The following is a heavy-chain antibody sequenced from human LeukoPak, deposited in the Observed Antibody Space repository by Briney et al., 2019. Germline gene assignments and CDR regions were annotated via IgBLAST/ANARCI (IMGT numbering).Heavy chain of an antibody. J-gene: IGHJ4*02. D-gene: IGHD5-18*01. CDR2: ISGSGGST. CDR1: GFTFSGYA. V-gene: IGHV3-23*01. Sequence: PGGSLRLSCAASGFTFSGYAMSWVRQAPGKGLEWVSAISGSGGSTYYADSVKGRFTISRDNSKNTLYLQMNSLRAEDTAVYYCAKARRGYSYGSYYFDYWGQGTLVTVSS. CDR3: AKARRGYSYGSYYFDY.